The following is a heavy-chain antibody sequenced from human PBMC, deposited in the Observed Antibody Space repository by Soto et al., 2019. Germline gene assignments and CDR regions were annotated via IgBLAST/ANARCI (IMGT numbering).Heavy chain of an antibody. V-gene: IGHV3-48*03. D-gene: IGHD3-16*01. CDR3: ARESFSASPNFFDY. Sequence: GGSLRLSCAVSGFSFTNYEMNWVRQAPGKGLEWIAYVGLSGDTIYYADSVKGRFTISRDHAKNSLELQMNSLRADDTALYYCARESFSASPNFFDYWGRGTQVTVSS. CDR2: VGLSGDTI. J-gene: IGHJ4*02. CDR1: GFSFTNYE.